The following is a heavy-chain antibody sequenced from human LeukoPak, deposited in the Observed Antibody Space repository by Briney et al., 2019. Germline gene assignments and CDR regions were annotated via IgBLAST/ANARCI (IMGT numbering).Heavy chain of an antibody. Sequence: GGSLRLSCAASGFTFSSYAMHWVRQAPGKGLEWVSVIYSGGSTYYADSVKGRFTISRDNSKNTLYLQMNSLRAEDTAVYYCARSDYYDSSGPSFDYWGQGTLVTVSS. V-gene: IGHV3-53*01. D-gene: IGHD3-22*01. CDR3: ARSDYYDSSGPSFDY. CDR1: GFTFSSYA. CDR2: IYSGGST. J-gene: IGHJ4*02.